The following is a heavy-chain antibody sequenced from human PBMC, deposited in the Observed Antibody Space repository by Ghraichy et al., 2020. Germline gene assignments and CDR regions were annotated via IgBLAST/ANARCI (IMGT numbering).Heavy chain of an antibody. V-gene: IGHV4-30-2*01. CDR3: ARGGKIDWGFQH. CDR2: IYHSGST. J-gene: IGHJ1*01. CDR1: GGSISSGGYS. Sequence: SETLSLTCAVSGGSISSGGYSWSWIRQPPGKGLEWIGYIYHSGSTYYNPSLKSRVTISVDRSKNQFSLKLSSVTAADTAVYYCARGGKIDWGFQHWGQGTLVTVSS. D-gene: IGHD2-21*01.